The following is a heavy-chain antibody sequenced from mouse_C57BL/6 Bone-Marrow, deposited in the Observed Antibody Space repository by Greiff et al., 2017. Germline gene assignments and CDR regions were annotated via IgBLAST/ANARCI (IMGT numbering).Heavy chain of an antibody. CDR3: AIPYYSNYSYFDV. J-gene: IGHJ1*03. CDR2: IYPGSGST. Sequence: QVQLQQPGAELVKPGASVKMSCKASGYTFTSYWITWVKQRPGQGLEWIGDIYPGSGSTNYNEQFKSKATLTVDTSSSTAYMQRSSLTSEDSAVYYCAIPYYSNYSYFDVWGTGTTVTVSS. CDR1: GYTFTSYW. V-gene: IGHV1-55*01. D-gene: IGHD2-5*01.